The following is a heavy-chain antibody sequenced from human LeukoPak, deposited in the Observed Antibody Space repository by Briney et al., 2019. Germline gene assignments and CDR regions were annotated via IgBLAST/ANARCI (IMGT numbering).Heavy chain of an antibody. D-gene: IGHD6-19*01. CDR2: ISWNSKYR. Sequence: GRSLRLSCAASGFSFDKYAMHWVRQAPGKGLEWVSGISWNSKYRGYADSVKGRFTISRDNAKNSLYLQMNSLRVEDTALYYCVRDSSGWLRGTFDYWGQGTLVTVSS. V-gene: IGHV3-9*01. J-gene: IGHJ4*02. CDR3: VRDSSGWLRGTFDY. CDR1: GFSFDKYA.